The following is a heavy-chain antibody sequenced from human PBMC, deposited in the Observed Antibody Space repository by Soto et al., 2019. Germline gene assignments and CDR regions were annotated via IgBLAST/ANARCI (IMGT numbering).Heavy chain of an antibody. J-gene: IGHJ6*02. D-gene: IGHD2-2*02. Sequence: GGSLRLSCAASGFTFSSYGMHWVRQAPGKGLEWVAVISYDGSNKYYADSVKGRFTISRDNSKNTLYPQMNSLRAEDTAVYYCAKWGAYTSCYRVRGLCGMDVWGQGTTVTVSS. CDR2: ISYDGSNK. CDR1: GFTFSSYG. V-gene: IGHV3-30*18. CDR3: AKWGAYTSCYRVRGLCGMDV.